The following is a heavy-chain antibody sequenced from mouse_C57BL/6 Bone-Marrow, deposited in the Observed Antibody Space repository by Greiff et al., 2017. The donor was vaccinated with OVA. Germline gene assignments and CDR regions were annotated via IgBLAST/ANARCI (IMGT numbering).Heavy chain of an antibody. D-gene: IGHD2-4*01. Sequence: EVKLMESGEGLVKPGGSLKLSCAASGFTFSSYAMSWVRQTPEKRLEWVAYISSGGDYIYYADTVKGRFTISRDNARNTLYLQMSSLKSEDTAMYYCTRAHYDYDLFAYWGQGTLVTVSA. V-gene: IGHV5-9-1*02. J-gene: IGHJ3*01. CDR1: GFTFSSYA. CDR2: ISSGGDYI. CDR3: TRAHYDYDLFAY.